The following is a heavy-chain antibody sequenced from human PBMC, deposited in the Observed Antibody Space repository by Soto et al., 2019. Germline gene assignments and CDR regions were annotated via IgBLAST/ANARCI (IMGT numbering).Heavy chain of an antibody. D-gene: IGHD3-22*01. CDR3: ARRPQYYYDSSGYDY. Sequence: SVKVSCKASGGIFSSYAISWVRQAPGQGLEWMGGIIPIFGTANYAQKFQGRVTITADESTSTAYMELSSLRSEDTAVYYCARRPQYYYDSSGYDYWGQGTLVTVSS. V-gene: IGHV1-69*13. J-gene: IGHJ4*02. CDR1: GGIFSSYA. CDR2: IIPIFGTA.